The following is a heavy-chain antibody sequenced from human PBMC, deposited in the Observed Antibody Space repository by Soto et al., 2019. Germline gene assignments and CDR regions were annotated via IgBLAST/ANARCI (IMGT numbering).Heavy chain of an antibody. D-gene: IGHD2-8*01. V-gene: IGHV3-23*01. Sequence: PGGSLRLSCAASGFTFSSYAMSWVRQAPWKGLEWVSAISGSGVSTYYADSVKGRFTISRDNSKNTLYLQMNSLRAEDTAVYYYAKACTNGVCYIDYWGQGTLVTVSS. CDR1: GFTFSSYA. CDR2: ISGSGVST. CDR3: AKACTNGVCYIDY. J-gene: IGHJ4*02.